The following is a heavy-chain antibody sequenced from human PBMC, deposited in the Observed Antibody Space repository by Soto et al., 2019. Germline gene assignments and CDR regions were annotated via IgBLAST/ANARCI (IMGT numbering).Heavy chain of an antibody. CDR1: GGPINSPDYY. J-gene: IGHJ5*02. Sequence: QVQLQESGPGLVKPSQTLSLTCNVSGGPINSPDYYWTWMRQSPGKGLEWIGYLYFNGGTQYSPSHRTPISMSLDTSKKHFSLKMRSVTGADTAVYYCARGISKYSSWYEPHTWFDAWGQGALVTVSS. CDR2: LYFNGGT. V-gene: IGHV4-30-4*01. CDR3: ARGISKYSSWYEPHTWFDA. D-gene: IGHD6-13*01.